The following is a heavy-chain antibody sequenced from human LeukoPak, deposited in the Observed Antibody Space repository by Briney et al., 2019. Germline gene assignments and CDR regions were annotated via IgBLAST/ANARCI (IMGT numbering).Heavy chain of an antibody. V-gene: IGHV3-23*01. CDR2: FSGSGGTT. Sequence: GGSLRLSCVASGFTFSSYAMNWVRQAPGRGLEWVSGFSGSGGTTYYADSVKGRFTISRDNSKNTLYLQMNSLRAEDTAVYYCANGNRCTSPNCLGYYYFYMDVWGKGTTVTVSS. J-gene: IGHJ6*03. D-gene: IGHD2-8*01. CDR3: ANGNRCTSPNCLGYYYFYMDV. CDR1: GFTFSSYA.